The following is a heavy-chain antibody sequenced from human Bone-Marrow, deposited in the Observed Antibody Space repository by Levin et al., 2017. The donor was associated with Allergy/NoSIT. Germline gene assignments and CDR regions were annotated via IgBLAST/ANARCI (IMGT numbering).Heavy chain of an antibody. V-gene: IGHV3-11*01. J-gene: IGHJ6*02. Sequence: GESLKISCAASGFTFSDYYMSWIRQAPGKGLEWVSYISSSGSTIYYADSVKGRFTISRDNAKNSLYLQMNSLRAEDTAVYYCARDYNRYSSSWYSGWYYYYGMDVWGQGTTVTVSS. CDR2: ISSSGSTI. D-gene: IGHD6-13*01. CDR1: GFTFSDYY. CDR3: ARDYNRYSSSWYSGWYYYYGMDV.